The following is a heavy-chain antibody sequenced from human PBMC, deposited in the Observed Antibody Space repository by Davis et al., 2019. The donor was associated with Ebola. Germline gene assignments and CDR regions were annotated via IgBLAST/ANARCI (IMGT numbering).Heavy chain of an antibody. Sequence: PGGSLRLSCAASGLTFSSYAMHWVRQAPGKGLEWVAVISDDGTNKYYADSVKGRFTISRTFYKLYLQMNSLGPEDTAVYYCARAVILYVSDYYYHMDFWGQGTAVTVSS. CDR2: ISDDGTNK. V-gene: IGHV3-30-3*01. D-gene: IGHD2/OR15-2a*01. CDR3: ARAVILYVSDYYYHMDF. J-gene: IGHJ6*02. CDR1: GLTFSSYA.